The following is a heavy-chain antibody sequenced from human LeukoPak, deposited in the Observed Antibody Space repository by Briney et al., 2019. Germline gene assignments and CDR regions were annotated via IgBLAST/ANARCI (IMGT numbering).Heavy chain of an antibody. CDR2: IHYSGST. D-gene: IGHD5-18*01. CDR3: ARVGYNYGIDY. J-gene: IGHJ4*02. CDR1: GGSISSGGYY. Sequence: SETLSLTCTVSGGSISSGGYYWSWIRQHPVKGLEWIGYIHYSGSTYYTPSLKSRVTISVDTSKNQFSLKLSSVTAADTAVYYCARVGYNYGIDYWGQGTLVTVSS. V-gene: IGHV4-31*03.